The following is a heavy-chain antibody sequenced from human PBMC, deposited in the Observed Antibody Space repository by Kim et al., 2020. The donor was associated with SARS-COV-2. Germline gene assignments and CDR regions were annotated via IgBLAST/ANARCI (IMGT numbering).Heavy chain of an antibody. CDR2: INHSGST. CDR3: ARGLRLTMVRGANHYNWFDP. V-gene: IGHV4-34*01. CDR1: GGSFSGYY. D-gene: IGHD3-10*01. J-gene: IGHJ5*02. Sequence: SETLSLTCAVYGGSFSGYYWSWIRQPPGKGLEWIGEINHSGSTNYNPSLKSRVTISVDTSKNQFSLKLSSVTAADTAVYYCARGLRLTMVRGANHYNWFDPWGQGTLVTVSS.